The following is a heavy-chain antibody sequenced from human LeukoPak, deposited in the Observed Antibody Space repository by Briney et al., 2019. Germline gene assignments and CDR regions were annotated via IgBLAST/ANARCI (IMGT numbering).Heavy chain of an antibody. CDR1: GGSISSSSYY. Sequence: PSETLSLTCTVSGGSISSSSYYWGWIRQPPGKGLEWIGSIYYSGSTYYNPSLKSRVTISVDTSKNQFSLKLSSVTAADTAVYYCARLSPPNLFVPGYYFDYWGQGTLVTVSS. D-gene: IGHD2-2*01. CDR2: IYYSGST. J-gene: IGHJ4*02. V-gene: IGHV4-39*01. CDR3: ARLSPPNLFVPGYYFDY.